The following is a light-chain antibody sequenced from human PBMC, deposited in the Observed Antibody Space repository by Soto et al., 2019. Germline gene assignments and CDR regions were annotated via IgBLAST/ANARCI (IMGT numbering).Light chain of an antibody. CDR2: DVS. V-gene: IGLV2-14*01. CDR1: SSDVGGYNY. Sequence: QSALTQPASVSGSPRPSITISFTGTSSDVGGYNYGSWYQQHPGKAPKLIVYDVSNRPSGVSNRLSGSKSGNTASLTISGLQAGEEADYYCSSYTSSSTPCVFGTGTKLTVL. J-gene: IGLJ1*01. CDR3: SSYTSSSTPCV.